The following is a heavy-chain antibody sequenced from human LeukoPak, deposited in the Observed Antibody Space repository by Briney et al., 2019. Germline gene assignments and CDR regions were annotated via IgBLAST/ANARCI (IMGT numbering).Heavy chain of an antibody. Sequence: ASVKVSCKASGYTFTSYSISWVRQAPGQGLEWMGWISAYNGNTNYAQKLQGRVTMTTDTSTSTAYMELRSLRSDDTAVYYCARVPYYDILTGYSGPWGQGTLVTVSS. CDR3: ARVPYYDILTGYSGP. CDR2: ISAYNGNT. D-gene: IGHD3-9*01. CDR1: GYTFTSYS. J-gene: IGHJ5*02. V-gene: IGHV1-18*01.